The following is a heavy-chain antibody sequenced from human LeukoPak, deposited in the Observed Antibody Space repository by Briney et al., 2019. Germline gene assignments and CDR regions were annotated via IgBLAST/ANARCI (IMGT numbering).Heavy chain of an antibody. Sequence: SGGSLRLSCAASGFTFSSYSMNWVRQAPGKGLEWVSSISSSSSYIYYADSVKGRFTISRDNAKNSLYLQMNSLRAEDTAVYYCARDGPDYDFWSGYYEDYWGQGTLVTVSS. D-gene: IGHD3-3*01. J-gene: IGHJ4*02. CDR2: ISSSSSYI. CDR3: ARDGPDYDFWSGYYEDY. CDR1: GFTFSSYS. V-gene: IGHV3-21*01.